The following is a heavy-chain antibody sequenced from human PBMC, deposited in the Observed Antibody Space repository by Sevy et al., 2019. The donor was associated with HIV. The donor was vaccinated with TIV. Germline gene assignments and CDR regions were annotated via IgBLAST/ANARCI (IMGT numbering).Heavy chain of an antibody. D-gene: IGHD3-10*01. V-gene: IGHV3-74*01. J-gene: IGHJ5*02. CDR1: GFTLSADW. Sequence: GGSLRLSCAASGFTLSADWMHWVRQTPGKGLVCVSRINSDGAATHYADSVKGRFIISRDNGNNSLYLQMNSLRVEDTCLYYCTRGTRGVVQSWGQGTLVTVSS. CDR3: TRGTRGVVQS. CDR2: INSDGAAT.